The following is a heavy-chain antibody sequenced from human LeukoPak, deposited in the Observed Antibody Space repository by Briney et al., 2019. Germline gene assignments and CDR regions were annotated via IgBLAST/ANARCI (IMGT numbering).Heavy chain of an antibody. Sequence: SETLSLTCTVSGGSISSYYWSWIRQPPGKGLEWVGYIYYSGSTNYNPSLKSRVTISVDPSKTQLSLKLSSVTAADTAVYYCARYYDSSGYYRDPFDYWGQGTLVTVSS. CDR1: GGSISSYY. J-gene: IGHJ4*02. D-gene: IGHD3-22*01. CDR2: IYYSGST. V-gene: IGHV4-59*12. CDR3: ARYYDSSGYYRDPFDY.